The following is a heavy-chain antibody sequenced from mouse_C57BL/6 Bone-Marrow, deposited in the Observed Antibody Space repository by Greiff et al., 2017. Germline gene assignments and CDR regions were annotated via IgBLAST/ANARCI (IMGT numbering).Heavy chain of an antibody. CDR3: SRQVTTVLATKYFDV. CDR1: GFTFSSYT. Sequence: EVMLVESGGGLVKPGGSLKLSCAASGFTFSSYTMSWVRQTPEKRLQWVADISGGGGNTYYPDSVKGRFTISRDNDKNILYLQMSSLRSEDTALYYCSRQVTTVLATKYFDVWGTGTTVTVSS. CDR2: ISGGGGNT. V-gene: IGHV5-9*01. J-gene: IGHJ1*03. D-gene: IGHD1-1*01.